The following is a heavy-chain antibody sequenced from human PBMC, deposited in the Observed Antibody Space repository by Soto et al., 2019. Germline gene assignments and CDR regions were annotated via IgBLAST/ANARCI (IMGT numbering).Heavy chain of an antibody. Sequence: QLQLQESGPGLVKPSETLSLTCTVSGGSISSSSYYWGWIRQPPGKGLEWIGSIYYSGSTYYNPSLKSRVTISVDTSKNQFSLKLSSVTAADTAVYYCARHGVAAAGFSWWFDPWGQGTLVTVSS. V-gene: IGHV4-39*01. J-gene: IGHJ5*02. CDR3: ARHGVAAAGFSWWFDP. D-gene: IGHD6-13*01. CDR1: GGSISSSSYY. CDR2: IYYSGST.